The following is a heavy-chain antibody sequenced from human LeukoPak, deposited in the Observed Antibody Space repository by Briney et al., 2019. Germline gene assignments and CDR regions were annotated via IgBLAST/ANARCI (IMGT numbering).Heavy chain of an antibody. Sequence: SETLSLTCTVSGGSISPYFWSWIRQPPGKGLEWIGYISYTGHTNYNPSLKSRVTISIDTSKNHFSLQLTSVTAADTVVYFCARDDYRGVTNFDPWGQGTLVTVSS. J-gene: IGHJ5*02. CDR2: ISYTGHT. V-gene: IGHV4-59*01. D-gene: IGHD3-10*01. CDR1: GGSISPYF. CDR3: ARDDYRGVTNFDP.